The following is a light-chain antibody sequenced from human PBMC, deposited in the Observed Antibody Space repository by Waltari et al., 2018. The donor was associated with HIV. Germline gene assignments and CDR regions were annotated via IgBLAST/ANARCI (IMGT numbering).Light chain of an antibody. V-gene: IGLV1-40*01. CDR3: QSFDSVVTSSV. Sequence: QSMLTQPPSVSGAPGQRVTISCSGRSSPFGARYDVHWYQHIPGTAPKLPIYESTNRPSGVPDRFSASTSGTSASLAITGLQAEDEADYYCQSFDSVVTSSVFGGGTKLTVL. CDR1: SSPFGARYD. CDR2: EST. J-gene: IGLJ2*01.